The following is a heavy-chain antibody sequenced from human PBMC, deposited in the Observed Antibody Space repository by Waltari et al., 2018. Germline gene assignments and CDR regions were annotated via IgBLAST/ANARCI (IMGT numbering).Heavy chain of an antibody. Sequence: QVQLQQWGAGLLKPSETLSLTCAVYGWSFSGYYWRGIHQPPGRGLEWIGEINHRGSTTVNPSLTRRVTISVDTSKNQFSLMLSSVTAADTAVYYCARSYLGGWYYFDYWGQGTLVTVSS. V-gene: IGHV4-34*01. D-gene: IGHD6-19*01. CDR1: GWSFSGYY. J-gene: IGHJ4*02. CDR2: INHRGST. CDR3: ARSYLGGWYYFDY.